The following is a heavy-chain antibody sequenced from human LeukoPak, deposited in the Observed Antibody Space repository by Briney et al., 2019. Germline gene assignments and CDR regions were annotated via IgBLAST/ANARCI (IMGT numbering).Heavy chain of an antibody. CDR1: GCTFTSYG. D-gene: IGHD3-10*01. CDR3: ARAPVYGSEFDY. CDR2: ISAYNGNT. V-gene: IGHV1-18*01. Sequence: ASVKVSCKASGCTFTSYGISWVRPAPGQGLEWMGWISAYNGNTNYAQKLQGRVTMTTDTSTSTAYMELRSLRSDDTAVYYCARAPVYGSEFDYWGQGTLVTVSS. J-gene: IGHJ4*02.